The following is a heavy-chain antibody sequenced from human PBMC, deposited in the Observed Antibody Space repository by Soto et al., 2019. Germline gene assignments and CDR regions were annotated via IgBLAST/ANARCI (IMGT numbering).Heavy chain of an antibody. D-gene: IGHD3-22*01. J-gene: IGHJ4*02. CDR1: GFTFSRSW. V-gene: IGHV3-7*01. CDR2: IKPDGSGE. CDR3: AKDRPGPYYYDSSGYPPIGY. Sequence: PGGSLRLSCAASGFTFSRSWMTWVRQGPGKGLEWVANIKPDGSGEYHVDSVKGRFTISRDNAKNSLYLQMDSLRAEDTAVYYCAKDRPGPYYYDSSGYPPIGYWGQGTLVTVSS.